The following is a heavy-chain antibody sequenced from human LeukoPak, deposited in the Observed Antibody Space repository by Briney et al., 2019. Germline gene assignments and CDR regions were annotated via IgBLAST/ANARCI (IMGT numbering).Heavy chain of an antibody. J-gene: IGHJ6*03. CDR2: INHSGST. D-gene: IGHD2-15*01. CDR1: GGSFSGYY. Sequence: SETLSLTCAVYGGSFSGYYLSWIRQPPGKGLECIGEINHSGSTNYNPSLKSRVTISVDTSKNQFSLKLSSVTAADTAVYYCARPRYCSGGSCYLYYYYMDVWGKGTTVTVSS. CDR3: ARPRYCSGGSCYLYYYYMDV. V-gene: IGHV4-34*01.